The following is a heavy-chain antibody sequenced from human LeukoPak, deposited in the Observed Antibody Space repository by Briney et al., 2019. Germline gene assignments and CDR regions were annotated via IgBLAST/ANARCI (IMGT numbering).Heavy chain of an antibody. V-gene: IGHV4-59*01. Sequence: SETLSLTCTVSGGSISSYYWSWIRQPPGKGLEWIGYIYYSGSTNYNPSLKSRVTISVDTSKNQSSLKLSSVTAADTAVYYCAREKRQQLVLYYYYYMDVWGKGTTVTVSS. CDR2: IYYSGST. J-gene: IGHJ6*03. CDR3: AREKRQQLVLYYYYYMDV. CDR1: GGSISSYY. D-gene: IGHD6-13*01.